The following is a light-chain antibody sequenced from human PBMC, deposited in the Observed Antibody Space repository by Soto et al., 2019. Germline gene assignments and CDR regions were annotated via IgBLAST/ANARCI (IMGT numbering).Light chain of an antibody. CDR3: CSYAGSYTFHVV. CDR2: DVS. CDR1: SSDVGGYNY. V-gene: IGLV2-11*01. Sequence: QSALTQPRSVSGSPGQSVTISCTGTSSDVGGYNYVSWYQQHPGKAPKLMIYDVSKRPSRVPDRFSGSKSGNTASLTISGLQAEDEADYYCCSYAGSYTFHVVFGGGTKVTVL. J-gene: IGLJ2*01.